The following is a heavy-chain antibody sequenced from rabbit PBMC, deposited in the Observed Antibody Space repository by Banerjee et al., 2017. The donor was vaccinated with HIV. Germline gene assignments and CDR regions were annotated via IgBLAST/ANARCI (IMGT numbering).Heavy chain of an antibody. CDR1: GFSFSSNYY. V-gene: IGHV1S40*01. Sequence: QQLVESGGDLVKPGASLTLTCKASGFSFSSNYYMCWVRQAPGKGLEWIACIYPDYGSTDYASWVNGRFTISLDNAQNTVFLQMTSLTAADTATYFCARDLAGVIGWNFGLWGQGTLVTVS. D-gene: IGHD4-1*01. J-gene: IGHJ4*01. CDR2: IYPDYGST. CDR3: ARDLAGVIGWNFGL.